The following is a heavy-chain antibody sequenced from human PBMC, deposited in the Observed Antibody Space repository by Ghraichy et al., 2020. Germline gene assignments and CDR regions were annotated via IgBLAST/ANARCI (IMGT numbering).Heavy chain of an antibody. CDR1: GFTFSSYA. Sequence: GGSLRLSCAASGFTFSSYAMSWVRQAPGKGLEWVSAISGSGDGTYYADSVKGRFTLSREKSENTLHLQMNSLRGDDTAVYYCARVQQWLVLDYWGQGTLVTVSS. V-gene: IGHV3-23*01. CDR3: ARVQQWLVLDY. CDR2: ISGSGDGT. D-gene: IGHD6-19*01. J-gene: IGHJ4*02.